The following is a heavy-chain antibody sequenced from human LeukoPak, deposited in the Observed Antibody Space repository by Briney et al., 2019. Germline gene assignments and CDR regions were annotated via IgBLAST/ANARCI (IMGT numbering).Heavy chain of an antibody. CDR1: GGTFSRYA. CDR2: IIPIFGTA. D-gene: IGHD3-9*01. Sequence: SVKVSCKASGGTFSRYAISGVRQAPGQGLEWMGGIIPIFGTANYAQKFQGRVTMTRDMSTSTVYMELSSLRSEDTALYRCARDLRHLKYYDIFTGFDYWGQGTLVTVSS. J-gene: IGHJ4*02. V-gene: IGHV1-69*05. CDR3: ARDLRHLKYYDIFTGFDY.